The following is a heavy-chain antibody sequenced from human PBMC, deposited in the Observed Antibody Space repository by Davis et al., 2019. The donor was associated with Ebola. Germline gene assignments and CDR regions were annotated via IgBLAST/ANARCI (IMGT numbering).Heavy chain of an antibody. V-gene: IGHV3-30-3*01. CDR3: ARRYPPHITQQLEYYYYGMDV. CDR1: GFTFSSYA. CDR2: ISYDGSNK. D-gene: IGHD6-6*01. J-gene: IGHJ6*02. Sequence: PGGSLRLSCAASGFTFSSYAMHWVRQAPGKGLEWVAVISYDGSNKYYADSVKGRFTISRDNSKNTLYLQMNSLRAEDTAVYYCARRYPPHITQQLEYYYYGMDVWGQGTTVTVSS.